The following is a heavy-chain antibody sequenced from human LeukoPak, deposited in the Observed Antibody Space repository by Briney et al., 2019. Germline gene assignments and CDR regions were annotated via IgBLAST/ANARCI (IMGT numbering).Heavy chain of an antibody. CDR3: AIDGGYCSSTSCYLGWFDP. Sequence: SETLSLTCAVYGGSFSGYYRSWIRQPPGKGLEWIGEINHSGSTNYNPPLKSRLTISVDTSKNQFSLKLSSVTAADTAVYYCAIDGGYCSSTSCYLGWFDPWGQGTVVTVSS. V-gene: IGHV4-34*01. CDR1: GGSFSGYY. J-gene: IGHJ5*02. CDR2: INHSGST. D-gene: IGHD2-2*01.